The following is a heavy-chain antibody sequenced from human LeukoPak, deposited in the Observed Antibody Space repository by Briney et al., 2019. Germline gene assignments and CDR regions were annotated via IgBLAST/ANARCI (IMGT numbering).Heavy chain of an antibody. CDR3: ARDPEVGAARDAFDI. Sequence: SETLSLTCTVSGGSISSSSYYWGWIRQPPGKGLEWIGSIYYSGSTYYNPSLKSRVTISVDTSKNQFSLKLSSVTAADTAVYYCARDPEVGAARDAFDIWGQGTMVTVSS. V-gene: IGHV4-39*07. CDR1: GGSISSSSYY. D-gene: IGHD1-26*01. J-gene: IGHJ3*02. CDR2: IYYSGST.